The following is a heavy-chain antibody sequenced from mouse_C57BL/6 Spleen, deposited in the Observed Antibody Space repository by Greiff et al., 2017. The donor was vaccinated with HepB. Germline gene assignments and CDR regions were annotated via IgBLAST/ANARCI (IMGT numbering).Heavy chain of an antibody. CDR1: GYTFTSYW. J-gene: IGHJ4*01. CDR3: ARVDGSMDY. D-gene: IGHD2-3*01. Sequence: VQLQQPGAELVKPGASVKLSCKASGYTFTSYWMQWVKQRPGQGLEWIGEIDPSDSYTNYNQKFKGKATLTVYTSSSTAYMQLSSLTSEDSAVYFCARVDGSMDYWGQGTSVTVSS. CDR2: IDPSDSYT. V-gene: IGHV1-50*01.